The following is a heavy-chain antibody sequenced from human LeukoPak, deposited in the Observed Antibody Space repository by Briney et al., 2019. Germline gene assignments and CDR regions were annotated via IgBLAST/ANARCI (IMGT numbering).Heavy chain of an antibody. D-gene: IGHD3-10*01. Sequence: GGSLRLSCAASGFTFSSYNMNWVRQAPGKGLEWVANIKQDGSEKYYVDSVKGRFTISRDNAKNSLYLQMNSLRAEDTAVYYCARDQGSGINYYYYYMDVWGKGTTVTVSS. CDR2: IKQDGSEK. CDR1: GFTFSSYN. V-gene: IGHV3-7*01. CDR3: ARDQGSGINYYYYYMDV. J-gene: IGHJ6*03.